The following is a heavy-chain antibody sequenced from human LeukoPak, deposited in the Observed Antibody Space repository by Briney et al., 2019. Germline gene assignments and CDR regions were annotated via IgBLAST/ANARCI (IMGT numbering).Heavy chain of an antibody. V-gene: IGHV3-20*04. Sequence: GGSLRLSCAASGFTFDDYGMSWVRQAPGKGLEWVSGINWNGGSTGYADSVKGRFTISRDNAKNSLYLQMNSLRAEDTAVYYCARDVTGGGGGTRLGYWGQGTLVTVSS. J-gene: IGHJ4*02. CDR3: ARDVTGGGGGTRLGY. CDR2: INWNGGST. CDR1: GFTFDDYG. D-gene: IGHD2-15*01.